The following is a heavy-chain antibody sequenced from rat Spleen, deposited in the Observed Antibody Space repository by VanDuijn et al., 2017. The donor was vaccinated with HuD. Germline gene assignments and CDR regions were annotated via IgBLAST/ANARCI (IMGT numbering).Heavy chain of an antibody. CDR1: GFTFSNYD. J-gene: IGHJ3*01. CDR2: ISPRGGST. CDR3: ASHGARVSRFAY. Sequence: EVQLVESGGGLVQPGRSLKLSCAASGFTFSNYDMAWVRQAPTKGLEGVAFISPRGGSTYYLDSVKGRFTVSRDNAKSTLCLQMDSLRSEDTATYFCASHGARVSRFAYWGQGTLVTVSS. D-gene: IGHD1-4*01. V-gene: IGHV5-25*01.